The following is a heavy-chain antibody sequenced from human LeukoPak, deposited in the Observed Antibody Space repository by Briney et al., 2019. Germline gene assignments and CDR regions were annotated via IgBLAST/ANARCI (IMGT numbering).Heavy chain of an antibody. V-gene: IGHV5-51*01. J-gene: IGHJ3*02. D-gene: IGHD5-24*01. CDR3: ARPRDGYNSDALDI. CDR1: GYNLPSYW. CDR2: IYPGDSDT. Sequence: GESLKISCQASGYNLPSYWIGWVRQMPGKGLEWMGIIYPGDSDTRYSPSSQGQVTISVDKSISTAYLQWSSLKASDTAMYYCARPRDGYNSDALDIWGQGTMVTVSS.